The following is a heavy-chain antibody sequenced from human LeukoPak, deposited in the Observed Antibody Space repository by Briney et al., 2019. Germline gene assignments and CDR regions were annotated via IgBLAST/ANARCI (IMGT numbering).Heavy chain of an antibody. CDR2: ITSSSSYM. D-gene: IGHD3-22*01. Sequence: GGSLRLSCAASGFTFSTYWMTWVRQASGKGLEWVSSITSSSSYMYYADSVKGRFTISRDNAKNSLYLQMNSVRAEDTAVYYCARHVVAVGFDYWGQGTLVTVSS. CDR1: GFTFSTYW. V-gene: IGHV3-21*01. J-gene: IGHJ4*02. CDR3: ARHVVAVGFDY.